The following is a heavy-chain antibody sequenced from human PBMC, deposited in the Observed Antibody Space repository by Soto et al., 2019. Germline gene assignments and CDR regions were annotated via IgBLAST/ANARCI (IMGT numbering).Heavy chain of an antibody. V-gene: IGHV3-21*01. Sequence: GGSLRLSCAASGFTFSSYSMNWVRQAPGKGLEWVSSISSSSSYIYYADSVKGRFTISRDNAKNSLYLQMNSLRAEDTAVYYCARTVGFLEWLVDYWGQGTLVTVSS. CDR1: GFTFSSYS. CDR3: ARTVGFLEWLVDY. J-gene: IGHJ4*02. D-gene: IGHD3-3*01. CDR2: ISSSSSYI.